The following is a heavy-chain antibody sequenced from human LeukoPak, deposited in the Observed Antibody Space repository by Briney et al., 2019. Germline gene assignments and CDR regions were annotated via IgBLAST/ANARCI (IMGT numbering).Heavy chain of an antibody. CDR3: ARAYYGSGSPQDFDY. CDR2: IYSGGST. Sequence: PGGSLRLSCAASGFTVSSNYMSWVRQAPGKGLEWVSVIYSGGSTYYADSVKGRFTISRDNSKNTLYLQMNSLRAEDTAVYHCARAYYGSGSPQDFDYWGQGTLVTVSS. CDR1: GFTVSSNY. D-gene: IGHD3-10*01. V-gene: IGHV3-66*01. J-gene: IGHJ4*02.